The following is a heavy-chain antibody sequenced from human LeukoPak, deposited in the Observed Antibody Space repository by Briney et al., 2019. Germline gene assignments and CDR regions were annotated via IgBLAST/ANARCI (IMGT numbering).Heavy chain of an antibody. D-gene: IGHD3-16*01. J-gene: IGHJ4*02. CDR1: GFTFSSFA. CDR3: AKDFRRGGPFDY. V-gene: IGHV3-23*01. CDR2: ISGSGDTT. Sequence: GGSLRLSCAASGFTFSSFAMNWVRQAPGKGLEWVSIISGSGDTTHYTDSVKGRFTVSRDNSKNTLYLQMNSLRAEDTAVYYCAKDFRRGGPFDYWGQGTLVTVSS.